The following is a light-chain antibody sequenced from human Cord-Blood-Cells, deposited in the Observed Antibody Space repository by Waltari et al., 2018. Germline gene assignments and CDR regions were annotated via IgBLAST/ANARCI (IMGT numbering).Light chain of an antibody. CDR1: QSVSSY. CDR3: QQRSNWPPLT. J-gene: IGKJ4*01. CDR2: DAS. V-gene: IGKV3-11*01. Sequence: EIVLTQSPATLSLSPGERAPSPCRASQSVSSYLAWYQQKPGQAPRLLIYDASNRATGIPARFSGSGSGTDFTLTISSLEPEDFAVYYCQQRSNWPPLTFGGGTKVEIK.